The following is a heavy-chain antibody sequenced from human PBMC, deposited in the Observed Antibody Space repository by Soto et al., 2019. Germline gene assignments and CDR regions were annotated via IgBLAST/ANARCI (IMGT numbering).Heavy chain of an antibody. D-gene: IGHD7-27*01. CDR3: ARGRYCLTGRCFPNWFDS. Sequence: SETLARTCSVSGDSISNLDYFWAWIRQPPGQALEYIGYIYKSATTYYNPSFESRVAISVDTSKSQFSLNVTSVTAADTAVYFCARGRYCLTGRCFPNWFDSWGQGALVTVSS. V-gene: IGHV4-30-4*01. J-gene: IGHJ5*01. CDR1: GDSISNLDYF. CDR2: IYKSATT.